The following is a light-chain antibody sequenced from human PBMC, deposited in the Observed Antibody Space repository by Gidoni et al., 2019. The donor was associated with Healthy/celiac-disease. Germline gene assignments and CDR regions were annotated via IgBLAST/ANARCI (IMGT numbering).Light chain of an antibody. CDR2: DAS. CDR3: QQYNSYSLFT. V-gene: IGKV1-5*01. J-gene: IGKJ2*01. Sequence: IYDASSLESGGPSRFSGSGSVTEFTLTIISLQPDDFATYYCQQYNSYSLFTFGQGTKLEIK.